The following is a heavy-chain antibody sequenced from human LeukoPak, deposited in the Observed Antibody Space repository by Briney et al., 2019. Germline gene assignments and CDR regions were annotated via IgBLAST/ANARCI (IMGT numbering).Heavy chain of an antibody. V-gene: IGHV3-7*03. CDR2: IKQDGSEK. J-gene: IGHJ3*02. CDR3: AKDIGPGSSGFNAFDI. Sequence: GGSLRLSCAASGFTFSSYWMSWVRQAPGKGLEWVANIKQDGSEKYYVDSVKGRFTISRDNAKNSLYLQMNSLRAEDTALYYCAKDIGPGSSGFNAFDIWGQGTMVTVSS. D-gene: IGHD6-19*01. CDR1: GFTFSSYW.